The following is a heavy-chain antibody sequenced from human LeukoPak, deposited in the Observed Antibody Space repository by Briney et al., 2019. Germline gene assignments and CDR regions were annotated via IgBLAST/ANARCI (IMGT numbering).Heavy chain of an antibody. CDR1: GYTFTTYY. D-gene: IGHD3-10*01. V-gene: IGHV1-69*13. CDR3: ARGSGTITMVRGVFYGMDV. J-gene: IGHJ6*02. Sequence: SVKVSCTASGYTFTTYYMHWVRQAPGQGLEWMGGIIPIFGTPNYAQKFQGRVTITADESTSTAYMELSSLRSEDTAVYYCARGSGTITMVRGVFYGMDVWGQGTTVTVSS. CDR2: IIPIFGTP.